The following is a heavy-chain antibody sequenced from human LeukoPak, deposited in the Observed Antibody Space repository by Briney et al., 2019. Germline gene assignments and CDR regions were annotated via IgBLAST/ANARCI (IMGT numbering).Heavy chain of an antibody. CDR1: GDSVSSNSAA. D-gene: IGHD2-2*01. V-gene: IGHV6-1*01. CDR2: TYYRSKWYN. Sequence: SQTLSLTCAISGDSVSSNSAAWNWIRQSPSRGLEWLGRTYYRSKWYNEYAVSVKSRITVNPDTSKNQFSLQLNSVTPEDTAVYYCARDGAPICSSTSCYAYYLDYWGQGTLVTVSS. CDR3: ARDGAPICSSTSCYAYYLDY. J-gene: IGHJ4*02.